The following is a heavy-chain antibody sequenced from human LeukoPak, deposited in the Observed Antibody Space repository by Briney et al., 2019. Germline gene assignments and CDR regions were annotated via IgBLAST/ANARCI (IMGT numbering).Heavy chain of an antibody. D-gene: IGHD2-15*01. CDR3: ASTGVVAATPISYFDY. J-gene: IGHJ4*02. V-gene: IGHV3-66*01. CDR1: GFTVSSNY. Sequence: AGGSLRLSCAASGFTVSSNYMSWVRQAPGKELEWVSVIYSGGSTYYADSVKGRFTISRDNSKNTLYLQMNGLRAEDTAVYYRASTGVVAATPISYFDYWGQGTLVTVSS. CDR2: IYSGGST.